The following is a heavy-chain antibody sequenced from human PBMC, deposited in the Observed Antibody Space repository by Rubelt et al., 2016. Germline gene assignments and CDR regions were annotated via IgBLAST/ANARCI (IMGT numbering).Heavy chain of an antibody. J-gene: IGHJ4*02. CDR3: ANFGELL. V-gene: IGHV3-64D*09. Sequence: GFTFSSYAMHWVRQAPGKGLEYVSAISSNGGSTYYADSVKGRFTISRDNSKNTLYLQMSSPRAEDTAVYYCANFGELLWGQGTLVTVSS. CDR1: GFTFSSYA. D-gene: IGHD3-10*01. CDR2: ISSNGGST.